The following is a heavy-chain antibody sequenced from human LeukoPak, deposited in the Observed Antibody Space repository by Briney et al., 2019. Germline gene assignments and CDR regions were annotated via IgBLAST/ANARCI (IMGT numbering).Heavy chain of an antibody. V-gene: IGHV1-69*05. D-gene: IGHD2-15*01. Sequence: SVKVSCKASGGTFSSYAISWVRQAPGPGLEWMGRIIPIFGTANYAQKFQGRVTITTDESTSTAYMELSSLRSEDTAVYYCAQSGYGDAFDIWGQGTMVTVSS. CDR1: GGTFSSYA. J-gene: IGHJ3*02. CDR3: AQSGYGDAFDI. CDR2: IIPIFGTA.